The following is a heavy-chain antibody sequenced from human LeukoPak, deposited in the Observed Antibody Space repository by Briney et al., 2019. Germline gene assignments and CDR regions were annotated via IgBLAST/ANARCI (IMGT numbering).Heavy chain of an antibody. V-gene: IGHV5-51*01. D-gene: IGHD3-22*01. CDR1: GSTFTSYW. CDR3: ARHHFSTSPYYDSSGYYPTWFDP. Sequence: PGESLKISCQGSGSTFTSYWIGGVRQLPGKGLEWMGIIYPGGSDTSNSPSFRGQVTISADKSISTAYLQWSSLKASDTAMYYCARHHFSTSPYYDSSGYYPTWFDPWGQGTLVTVSS. J-gene: IGHJ5*02. CDR2: IYPGGSDT.